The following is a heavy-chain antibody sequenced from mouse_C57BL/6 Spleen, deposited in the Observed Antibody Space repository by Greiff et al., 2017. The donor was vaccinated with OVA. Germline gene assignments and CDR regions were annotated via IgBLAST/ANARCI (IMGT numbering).Heavy chain of an antibody. Sequence: EVQLVESGAELVRPGSSVKMSCKTSGYTFTSYGINWVKQRPGQGLEWIGYIYIGNGYTEYNEKFKGKATLTSDTSSSTAYMQLSSLTSEDSAIYFCARPLYYYGSSVYAMDYWGQGTSVTVSS. CDR1: GYTFTSYG. CDR3: ARPLYYYGSSVYAMDY. V-gene: IGHV1-58*01. CDR2: IYIGNGYT. J-gene: IGHJ4*01. D-gene: IGHD1-1*01.